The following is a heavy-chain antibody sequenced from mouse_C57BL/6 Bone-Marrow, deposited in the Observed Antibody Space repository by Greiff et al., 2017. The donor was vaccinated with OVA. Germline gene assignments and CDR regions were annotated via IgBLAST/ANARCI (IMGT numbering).Heavy chain of an antibody. J-gene: IGHJ2*01. D-gene: IGHD5-5*01. V-gene: IGHV1-50*01. CDR1: GYTFTSYW. Sequence: VQLQQPGAELVKPGASVKLSCKASGYTFTSYWMQWVKQRPGQGLEWIGEIDPSDSYTNYNQKFKGKATLTVDTSSSTAYMQLSSLTSEDSAVYYCARLPGYWGQGTTLTVSS. CDR2: IDPSDSYT. CDR3: ARLPGY.